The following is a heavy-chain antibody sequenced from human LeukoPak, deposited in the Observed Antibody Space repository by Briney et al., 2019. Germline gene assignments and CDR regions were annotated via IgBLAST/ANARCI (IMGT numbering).Heavy chain of an antibody. J-gene: IGHJ6*03. CDR3: ARATIAVAGKGYYYYYMDV. V-gene: IGHV1-2*06. CDR2: INPNSGGT. CDR1: GYTFTGYY. D-gene: IGHD6-19*01. Sequence: ASVKVSCKASGYTFTGYYMHWVRQAPGQGLEWRGRINPNSGGTNYAQKFQGRVTMTRDTSISTAYMELSRLRSDDTAVYYCARATIAVAGKGYYYYYMDVWGKGTTVTVSS.